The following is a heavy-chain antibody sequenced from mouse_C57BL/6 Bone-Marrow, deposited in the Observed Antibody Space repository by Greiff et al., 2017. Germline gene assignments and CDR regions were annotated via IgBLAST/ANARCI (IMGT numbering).Heavy chain of an antibody. CDR3: ARRGGLLRPRVAY. CDR1: GYTFTSYG. J-gene: IGHJ3*01. Sequence: QVQLKESGAELVRPGASVKLSCKASGYTFTSYGISWVKQRTGQGLEWIGEIYPRSGNTYYNEKFKGKATLTADKSSSTAYMELRSLTSEDSAVYFCARRGGLLRPRVAYWGQGTLVTVSA. CDR2: IYPRSGNT. D-gene: IGHD1-2*01. V-gene: IGHV1-81*01.